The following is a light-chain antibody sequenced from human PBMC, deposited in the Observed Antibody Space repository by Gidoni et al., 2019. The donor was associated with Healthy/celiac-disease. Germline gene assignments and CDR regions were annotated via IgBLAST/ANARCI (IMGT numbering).Light chain of an antibody. Sequence: DIVLTPSPGTLSLSPGERATLSCRASQSVSSSYLAWYQQKPGQAPRPLIYGASSRATGIPDRFSGSGSGTDFTLTISRLEPEDFAVYYCQQYGSSPLTFGGGTKVEIK. CDR3: QQYGSSPLT. CDR1: QSVSSSY. J-gene: IGKJ4*01. V-gene: IGKV3-20*01. CDR2: GAS.